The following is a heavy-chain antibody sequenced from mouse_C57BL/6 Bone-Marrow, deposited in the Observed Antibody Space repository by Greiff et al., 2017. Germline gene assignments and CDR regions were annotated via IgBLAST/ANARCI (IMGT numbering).Heavy chain of an antibody. J-gene: IGHJ3*01. CDR2: INPNNGGT. Sequence: EVQLQQSGPELVKPGASVKISCKASGYTFTDYYMNWVKQSHGKSLEWIGDINPNNGGTSYNQKFKGKATLTVDKSSSTAYMELRSLTSEDSAVYYCARPYYYGSSYVFAYWGQGTLVTVSA. D-gene: IGHD1-1*01. V-gene: IGHV1-26*01. CDR1: GYTFTDYY. CDR3: ARPYYYGSSYVFAY.